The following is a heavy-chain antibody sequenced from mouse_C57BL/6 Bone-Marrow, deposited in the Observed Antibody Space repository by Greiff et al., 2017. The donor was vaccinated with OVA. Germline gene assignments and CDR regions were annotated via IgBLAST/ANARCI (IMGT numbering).Heavy chain of an antibody. CDR2: INPNNGGT. CDR1: GYTFTDYY. V-gene: IGHV1-26*01. Sequence: VQLQQSGPELVKPGASVKISCKASGYTFTDYYMNWVKQSHGKSLEWIGDINPNNGGTSYNQKFKGKATLTVDKSSSTAYMELRSLTSEDSAVYYCARCGNYHWWYFDVWGTGTTVTVSS. D-gene: IGHD2-1*01. J-gene: IGHJ1*03. CDR3: ARCGNYHWWYFDV.